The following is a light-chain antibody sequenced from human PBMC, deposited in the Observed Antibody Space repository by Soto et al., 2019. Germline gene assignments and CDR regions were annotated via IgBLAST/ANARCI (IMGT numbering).Light chain of an antibody. V-gene: IGKV3D-15*01. Sequence: EIVLTQSPGTLSLSPGERATLSCRASQSVSNNYLAWYQQKPGQAPRLLIYGASNRATGIPDRFSGSGSGTEFTLTISSLQSEDFEIYYCQQYNIWPITFGQGTRLEI. CDR3: QQYNIWPIT. CDR2: GAS. J-gene: IGKJ5*01. CDR1: QSVSNN.